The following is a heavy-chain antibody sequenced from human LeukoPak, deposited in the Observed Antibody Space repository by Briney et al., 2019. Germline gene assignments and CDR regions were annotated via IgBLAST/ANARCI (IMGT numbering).Heavy chain of an antibody. CDR1: GGSISSGDSY. CDR3: ARHYIRVRQWLVLDWFDP. V-gene: IGHV4-30-4*01. CDR2: ISYSGST. Sequence: PSQTLSLTCTVSGGSISSGDSYWSWIRQPPGKGLEWIGYISYSGSTYYNASLKSRVTISVDTSKNQFSLKLSSVTAADTAVYYCARHYIRVRQWLVLDWFDPWGQGTLVTVSS. D-gene: IGHD6-19*01. J-gene: IGHJ5*02.